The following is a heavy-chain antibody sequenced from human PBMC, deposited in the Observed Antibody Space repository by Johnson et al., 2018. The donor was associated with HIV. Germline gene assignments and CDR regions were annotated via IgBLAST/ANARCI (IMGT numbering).Heavy chain of an antibody. CDR2: IYSGGST. J-gene: IGHJ3*02. CDR3: ARGGGSPGAFDI. Sequence: MLLVESGGGVVQPGGSLRLSCAASGITVSSNYMTWVRQAPGKGLEWVSVIYSGGSTYYADSVKGRFTISRDNSKNTLYLQMNSLRAEDTAVYYCARGGGSPGAFDIWGKGTMVTVSS. CDR1: GITVSSNY. D-gene: IGHD1-26*01. V-gene: IGHV3-66*01.